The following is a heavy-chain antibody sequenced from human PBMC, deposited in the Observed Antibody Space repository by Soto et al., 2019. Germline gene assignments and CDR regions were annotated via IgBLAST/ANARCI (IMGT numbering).Heavy chain of an antibody. D-gene: IGHD6-19*01. CDR3: ATVPAVAVPRLFYFAY. CDR1: GYSFTSNW. J-gene: IGHJ4*02. V-gene: IGHV5-51*01. Sequence: GASLKISCKGSGYSFTSNWIGWVRQMPGKGLEWMGIIYPRDSDTKYSPSFQGQVTISVDKSISTTYLQWSSLKASDTAMYYCATVPAVAVPRLFYFAYCVPATPVTASS. CDR2: IYPRDSDT.